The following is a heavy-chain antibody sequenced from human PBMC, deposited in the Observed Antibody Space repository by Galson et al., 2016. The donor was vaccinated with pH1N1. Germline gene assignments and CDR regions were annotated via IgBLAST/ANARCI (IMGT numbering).Heavy chain of an antibody. CDR1: GFTLSCCA. V-gene: IGHV3-30*04. Sequence: SLRLSCAASGFTLSCCAMHWVRQAPGKGLECVALISKDGNNVCYADSVKGRFTISRDNAKNSLYLQMNSLRAEDTAVYYCASAPRLGELELGDVFDIWGQGTMVTVSS. CDR2: ISKDGNNV. J-gene: IGHJ3*02. CDR3: ASAPRLGELELGDVFDI. D-gene: IGHD3-10*01.